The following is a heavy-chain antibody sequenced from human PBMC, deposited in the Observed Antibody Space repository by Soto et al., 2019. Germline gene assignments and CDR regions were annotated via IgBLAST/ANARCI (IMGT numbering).Heavy chain of an antibody. CDR1: GFTFSDHY. V-gene: IGHV3-72*01. CDR3: ARVLPSGTNYFTKY. CDR2: SRNRVQSYST. Sequence: EVQLVESGGGLVQPGGSLRLSCAASGFTFSDHYMDWVRQAPGKGLEWVGRSRNRVQSYSTEYAESVKGRFTISRDDSNNTLYLQMNSLKTEDTAVYYCARVLPSGTNYFTKYWGQGTLVTVSS. D-gene: IGHD3-10*01. J-gene: IGHJ4*02.